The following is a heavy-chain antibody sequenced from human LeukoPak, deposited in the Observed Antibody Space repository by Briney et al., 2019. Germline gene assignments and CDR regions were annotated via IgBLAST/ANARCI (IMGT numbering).Heavy chain of an antibody. CDR2: IIPIFGTA. Sequence: GASVKVSCKASGYTFTGHYMHWVRQAPGQGLEWMGGIIPIFGTANYAQKFQGRVTITADKSTSTAYMELSSLRSEDTAVYYCARWAHYYDSSGWAFDIWGQGTMVTVSS. CDR3: ARWAHYYDSSGWAFDI. J-gene: IGHJ3*02. D-gene: IGHD3-22*01. V-gene: IGHV1-69*06. CDR1: GYTFTGHY.